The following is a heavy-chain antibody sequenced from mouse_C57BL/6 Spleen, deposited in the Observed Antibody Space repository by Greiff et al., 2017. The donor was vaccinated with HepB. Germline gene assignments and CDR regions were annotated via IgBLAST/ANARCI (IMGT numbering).Heavy chain of an antibody. D-gene: IGHD3-1*01. CDR3: ASPARAAMDY. CDR1: GFTFSDYG. V-gene: IGHV5-17*01. J-gene: IGHJ4*01. CDR2: ISSGSSTI. Sequence: EVQLVESGGGLVKPGGSLKLSCAASGFTFSDYGMHWVRQAPEKWLEWVAYISSGSSTIYYADTVKGRFTISRDNAKNTLFLQMTSLRSEDTAMYYCASPARAAMDYWGQGTSVTVSS.